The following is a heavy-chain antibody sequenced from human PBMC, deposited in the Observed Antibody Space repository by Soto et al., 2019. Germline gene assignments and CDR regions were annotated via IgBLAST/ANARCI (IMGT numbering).Heavy chain of an antibody. J-gene: IGHJ4*02. D-gene: IGHD3-16*02. CDR1: GFTFGNYV. CDR2: ISGNSDYA. CDR3: AKVPSQYIWGSYLRYYDY. V-gene: IGHV3-23*01. Sequence: GGSLRLSCAASGFTFGNYVMSWVRQAPQRGLEWVSAISGNSDYAYYADSVKDRFTISRDYSKNTLYLQMDSLRAEDTAVYYCAKVPSQYIWGSYLRYYDYWGLGTLVTVSS.